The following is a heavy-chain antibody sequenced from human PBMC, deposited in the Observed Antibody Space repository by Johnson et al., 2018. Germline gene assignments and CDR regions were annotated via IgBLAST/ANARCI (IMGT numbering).Heavy chain of an antibody. D-gene: IGHD2-21*02. CDR1: GFTFSDYS. CDR3: ARLWAYCGVDCLDAFDI. V-gene: IGHV3-21*01. Sequence: VQLVQSGGGLVKPGGSLRLSCAASGFTFSDYSMNWVRQAPGKGLEWVSSITSRGSYIYYADSVKGRFTISRDNDKNSLYLQMNSLRDEDTAVYYCARLWAYCGVDCLDAFDIWGQGTMVTVSS. CDR2: ITSRGSYI. J-gene: IGHJ3*02.